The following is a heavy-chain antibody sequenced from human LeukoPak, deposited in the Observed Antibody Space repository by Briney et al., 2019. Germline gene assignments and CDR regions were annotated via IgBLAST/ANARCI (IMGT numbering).Heavy chain of an antibody. CDR1: GFTFGDYA. V-gene: IGHV3-49*03. CDR3: TRASYSGSYYFDY. D-gene: IGHD1-26*01. Sequence: GRSLRLSCTASGFTFGDYAMSWFRQAPGKGLEWVGFIRSKAYGGTTEYAASVKGRFTISRDDSKSIAYLQMNSLKAEDTAVYYCTRASYSGSYYFDYWGQGTLVTVSS. J-gene: IGHJ4*02. CDR2: IRSKAYGGTT.